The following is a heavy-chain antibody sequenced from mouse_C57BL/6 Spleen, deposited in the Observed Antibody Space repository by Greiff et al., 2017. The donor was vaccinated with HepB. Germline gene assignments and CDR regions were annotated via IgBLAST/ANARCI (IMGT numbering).Heavy chain of an antibody. J-gene: IGHJ3*01. V-gene: IGHV3-6*01. CDR1: GYSITSGYY. Sequence: VQLQQSGPGLVKPSQSLSLTCSVTGYSITSGYYWNWIRQFPGNKLEWMGYISYDGSNNYNPSLKNRISITRDTSKNQFFLKLNSVTTEDTATYYCARGGEAYWGQGTLVTVSA. CDR2: ISYDGSN. CDR3: ARGGEAY.